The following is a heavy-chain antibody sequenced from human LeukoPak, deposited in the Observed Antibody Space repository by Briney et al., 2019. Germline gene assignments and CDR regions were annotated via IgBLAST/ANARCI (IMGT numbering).Heavy chain of an antibody. V-gene: IGHV1-2*02. CDR2: INPNSGGT. CDR3: ARDLLGFWSGYSPRDY. Sequence: ASVKVSCKASGYTFTGYYMHWVRQAPGQGLEWMGWINPNSGGTNYAQKFQGRVTMTRDTSISTAYMELSRLRSDDTAVYYCARDLLGFWSGYSPRDYGGQGTLVTVSS. J-gene: IGHJ4*02. CDR1: GYTFTGYY. D-gene: IGHD3-3*01.